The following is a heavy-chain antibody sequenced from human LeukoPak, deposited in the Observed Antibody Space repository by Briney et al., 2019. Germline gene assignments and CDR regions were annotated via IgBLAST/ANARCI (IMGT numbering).Heavy chain of an antibody. CDR1: GFTFTDYW. CDR2: IQRGGSES. Sequence: PGGSLRLSCAASGFTFTDYWMTWVRQVPGKGLERVANIQRGGSESYYVDSVKGRFTISRENAKNSLYLQMDRLRVEDTAVYYCARVGTWELQRVFDYWGQGTPVTVSS. J-gene: IGHJ4*02. V-gene: IGHV3-7*01. D-gene: IGHD1-26*01. CDR3: ARVGTWELQRVFDY.